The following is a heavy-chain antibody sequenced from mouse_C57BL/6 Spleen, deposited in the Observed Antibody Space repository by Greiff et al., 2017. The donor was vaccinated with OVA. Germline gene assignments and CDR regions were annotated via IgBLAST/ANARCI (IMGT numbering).Heavy chain of an antibody. V-gene: IGHV1-52*01. D-gene: IGHD2-4*01. CDR2: IDPSDSET. CDR3: ALYYEYDGIFAY. J-gene: IGHJ3*01. Sequence: QVQLQQPGAELVRPGSSVKLSCKASGYTFTSYWMHWVKQRPIQGLEWIGNIDPSDSETHYNQKFKDKATLTVDKSSSTAYMQLSSLTSEDSAVYYCALYYEYDGIFAYWGQGTLVTVSA. CDR1: GYTFTSYW.